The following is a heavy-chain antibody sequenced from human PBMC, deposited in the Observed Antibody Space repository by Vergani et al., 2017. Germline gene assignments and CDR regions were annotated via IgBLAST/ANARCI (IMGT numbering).Heavy chain of an antibody. Sequence: EVQLVESGGGLVQPGGSLRLSCAASGFTFSSYWMSWVRQAPGKGLEWVANIKQDGSEKYYVDSVKGRFTISRDNSKNTLYLQMNSLRAEDTAVYYCAKDLLPSFDIWGQGTMVTVSS. CDR3: AKDLLPSFDI. CDR1: GFTFSSYW. V-gene: IGHV3-7*03. CDR2: IKQDGSEK. D-gene: IGHD2/OR15-2a*01. J-gene: IGHJ3*02.